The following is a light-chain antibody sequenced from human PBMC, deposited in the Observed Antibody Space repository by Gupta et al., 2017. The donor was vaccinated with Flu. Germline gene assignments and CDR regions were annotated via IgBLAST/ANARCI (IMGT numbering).Light chain of an antibody. CDR2: LAS. J-gene: IGKJ1*01. V-gene: IGKV3-15*01. CDR1: QSVSSD. CDR3: QQYNNWPWT. Sequence: EIVMTQSPATLSVSPGERATLSCRASQSVSSDLAWYQQKAGQAPRLLIYLASTRATGIPARFSGSGSGTEFTLTISSLQSEDFAVYYCQQYNNWPWTFGQGTKVEFK.